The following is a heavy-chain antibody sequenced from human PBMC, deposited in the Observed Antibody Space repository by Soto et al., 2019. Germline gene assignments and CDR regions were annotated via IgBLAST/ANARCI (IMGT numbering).Heavy chain of an antibody. V-gene: IGHV3-30*18. Sequence: PGVPLILSCAASGFTFSNYGMRWVRQAPGKGLEWVAVISHDGSNKYYADSVKGRFTISRDNSKNTLYLQMNSLRADDTAVYYRANWASGPLDYWGQGTLVTVSS. D-gene: IGHD2-15*01. J-gene: IGHJ4*02. CDR2: ISHDGSNK. CDR1: GFTFSNYG. CDR3: ANWASGPLDY.